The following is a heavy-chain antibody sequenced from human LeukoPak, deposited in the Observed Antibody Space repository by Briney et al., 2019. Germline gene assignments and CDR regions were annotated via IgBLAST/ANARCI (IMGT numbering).Heavy chain of an antibody. V-gene: IGHV1-69*05. Sequence: ASVKVSCKASGGTFSSYAISWVRQAPGQGLEWMGRIIPIFGTANYAQKFQGRVTITTDESTSTAYMELSSLRSEDTAVYYCARDGDGDYPNDYWGQGTLVTVSS. J-gene: IGHJ4*02. D-gene: IGHD4-17*01. CDR1: GGTFSSYA. CDR2: IIPIFGTA. CDR3: ARDGDGDYPNDY.